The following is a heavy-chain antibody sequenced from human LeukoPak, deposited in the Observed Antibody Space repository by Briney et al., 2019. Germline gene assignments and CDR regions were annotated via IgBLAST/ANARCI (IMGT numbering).Heavy chain of an antibody. CDR1: GFTFSSYA. V-gene: IGHV3-30-3*01. D-gene: IGHD3-10*01. CDR3: ARDHSGSRYYYYYMDV. Sequence: PGGSLRLSCAASGFTFSSYAMHWVRQAPGKGLEWVAVISYDGSNKYYADSVKGRFTISRDNSKNTLYLQMNSLRAEDTAVYYCARDHSGSRYYYYYMDVWGKGTTVIVSS. J-gene: IGHJ6*03. CDR2: ISYDGSNK.